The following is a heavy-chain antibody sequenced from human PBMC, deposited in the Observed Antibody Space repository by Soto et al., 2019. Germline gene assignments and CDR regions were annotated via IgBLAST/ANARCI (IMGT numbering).Heavy chain of an antibody. J-gene: IGHJ6*02. CDR3: AKDSWAIFGVPAGEYYAMDV. CDR2: ISGSGGTT. Sequence: GGSLRLSCVASGFTFENYAMSWVRQAPGKGLEWVSAISGSGGTTYYSDSVKGRFTISRDNSKNTVYLQMNDLRVEDASEYFCAKDSWAIFGVPAGEYYAMDVWGQGTTVTVSS. D-gene: IGHD3-3*01. V-gene: IGHV3-23*01. CDR1: GFTFENYA.